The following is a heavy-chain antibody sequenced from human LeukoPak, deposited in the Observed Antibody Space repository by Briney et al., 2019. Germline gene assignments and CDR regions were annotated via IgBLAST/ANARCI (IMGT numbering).Heavy chain of an antibody. CDR3: AKSGIFQGYYFYYMDV. Sequence: GGSLRLSCAASGFIFDDYAMHWVRQAPGQGLEWVSGISWNSDNIKYVDSVKGRFTISRDNAKKSLYLQMNSPRPEDTALYYCAKSGIFQGYYFYYMDVWGKGTTVTISS. D-gene: IGHD2-15*01. V-gene: IGHV3-9*01. CDR2: ISWNSDNI. J-gene: IGHJ6*03. CDR1: GFIFDDYA.